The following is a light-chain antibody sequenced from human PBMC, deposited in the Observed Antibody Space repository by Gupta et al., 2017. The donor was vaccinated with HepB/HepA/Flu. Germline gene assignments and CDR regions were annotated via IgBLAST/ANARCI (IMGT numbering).Light chain of an antibody. Sequence: EIVLTQSPGTLSLSPGERATLSCRASQSVSSSYLAWYQQKPGQAPRLLNYGASSRATGIPDRFSSSGSGTYFPLTISRLEPDDLAVYYCQQYGSSLWTFGQGTKVEIK. CDR3: QQYGSSLWT. V-gene: IGKV3-20*01. J-gene: IGKJ1*01. CDR1: QSVSSSY. CDR2: GAS.